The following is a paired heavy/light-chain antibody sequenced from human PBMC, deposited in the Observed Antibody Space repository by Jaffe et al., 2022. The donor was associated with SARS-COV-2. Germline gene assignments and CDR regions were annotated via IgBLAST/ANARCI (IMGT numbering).Heavy chain of an antibody. Sequence: QVQLQESGPGLVKPSGTLSLTCAVSGGSISSNNWWNWVRQPPGKGLEWIGEIYHSGSTNYNPSLKSRVTISVDKSKNQFSLKLNSVTAADTAVYYCARKDYDARGDFDYWGQGTLVTVSS. CDR2: IYHSGST. CDR1: GGSISSNNW. D-gene: IGHD3-22*01. CDR3: ARKDYDARGDFDY. V-gene: IGHV4-4*02. J-gene: IGHJ4*02.
Light chain of an antibody. Sequence: DIQMTQSPSSLSASVGDRVTITCRASQSISNSLNWYQQRPRKAPKLLIYSASSLQSGVPSRFSGSGSGTDFTLTISSLQPEDFATYYCQQGYSTPAFGQGTKVEIK. V-gene: IGKV1-39*01. CDR1: QSISNS. CDR3: QQGYSTPA. J-gene: IGKJ1*01. CDR2: SAS.